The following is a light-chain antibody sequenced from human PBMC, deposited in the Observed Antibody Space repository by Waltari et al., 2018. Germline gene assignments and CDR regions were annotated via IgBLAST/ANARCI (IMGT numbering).Light chain of an antibody. V-gene: IGLV2-14*03. CDR2: DVR. CDR1: SNYVRAYHY. CDR3: SSHTSSSTPNWV. J-gene: IGLJ3*02. Sequence: QSALTQPASVSGPPGQSITISCTGTSNYVRAYHYVSWYQQFPVKTPKLMIYDVRKRPSGVSNRFSGSKSGNTASLSIAGLQAEDEADYYCSSHTSSSTPNWVFGGGTKLTVL.